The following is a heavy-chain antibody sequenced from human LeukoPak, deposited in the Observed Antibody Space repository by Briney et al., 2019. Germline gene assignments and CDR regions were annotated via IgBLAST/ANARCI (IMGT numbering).Heavy chain of an antibody. V-gene: IGHV3-48*03. J-gene: IGHJ4*02. D-gene: IGHD5-18*01. CDR3: ARDRPDRGYSYGRDFDY. CDR2: ISRGGDEI. Sequence: HSGGSLRLSCAASGFSFSSYKMNWVRQAPGKGLQWISYISRGGDEIYYADSVKGRFTVSRDNAKNSLYLQMNSLRAEDTAVYYCARDRPDRGYSYGRDFDYWGQGTLVTVSS. CDR1: GFSFSSYK.